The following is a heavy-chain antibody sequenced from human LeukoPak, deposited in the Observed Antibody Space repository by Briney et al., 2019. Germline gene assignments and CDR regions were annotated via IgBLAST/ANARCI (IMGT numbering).Heavy chain of an antibody. V-gene: IGHV3-30*03. D-gene: IGHD2-21*02. CDR3: ATDIRVTGDH. J-gene: IGHJ4*02. Sequence: GRSLRLSCAASGFTFSNYGMHWVRQAPGKGLEWVALISYDGSKEFFADSVKGRFTISRDNSENTVSLQLNNLRPEDTAVYYCATDIRVTGDHWGQGTLVTVSS. CDR1: GFTFSNYG. CDR2: ISYDGSKE.